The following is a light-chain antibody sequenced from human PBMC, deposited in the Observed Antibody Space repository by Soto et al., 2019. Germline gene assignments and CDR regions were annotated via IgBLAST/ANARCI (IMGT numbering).Light chain of an antibody. V-gene: IGKV1-8*01. Sequence: AIRMTQSPSSFSASTGDRVTITCRASQGISSYLAWYQQKPGKAPNLLIHTASTLQSGVPSRFSGSGSGTDFTLTISSLQPEDSATYYCQQSYGTPIIFGQGTRLEIK. CDR1: QGISSY. CDR3: QQSYGTPII. J-gene: IGKJ5*01. CDR2: TAS.